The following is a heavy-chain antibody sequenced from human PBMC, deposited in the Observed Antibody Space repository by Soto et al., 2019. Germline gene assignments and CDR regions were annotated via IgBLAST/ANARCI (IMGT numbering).Heavy chain of an antibody. Sequence: QVQLVQSGAEVRKPGSSVKVSCKASGDTFSSYAISWVRQAPGQGLEWMGGIVPFIGTTNYAQSFQGRVTITEDKSTSTTYMELTSLRSEDTAVYYCARGGFSSSWRFDSWGQGALVTVSS. CDR3: ARGGFSSSWRFDS. CDR1: GDTFSSYA. CDR2: IVPFIGTT. J-gene: IGHJ4*02. D-gene: IGHD6-13*01. V-gene: IGHV1-69*06.